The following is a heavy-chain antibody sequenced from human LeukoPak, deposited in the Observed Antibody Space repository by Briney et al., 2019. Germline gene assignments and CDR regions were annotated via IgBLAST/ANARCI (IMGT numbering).Heavy chain of an antibody. Sequence: PSETLSLTCTVSGGSISSYYWSWIRQPPGKGLEWIGYIYYSGSTNYNPSLKSRVTISVDTSKNQFSLKLSSVTAADTAVYYCARDFSSTWYYFDYWGQGTLVTVSS. V-gene: IGHV4-59*01. J-gene: IGHJ4*02. CDR1: GGSISSYY. D-gene: IGHD6-13*01. CDR2: IYYSGST. CDR3: ARDFSSTWYYFDY.